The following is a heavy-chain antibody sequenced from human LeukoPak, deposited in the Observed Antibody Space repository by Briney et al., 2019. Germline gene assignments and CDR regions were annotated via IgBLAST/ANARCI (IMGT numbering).Heavy chain of an antibody. Sequence: GGSLRLSCAASGFTFSSYSMNWVRQAPGKGLEWVSSISSSSSYIYYADSVKGRFTISRDNAKNSLYLQMNSLRAEDTAVYYCARGSVATRLWDYWGQGTLVTVSS. CDR2: ISSSSSYI. CDR3: ARGSVATRLWDY. J-gene: IGHJ4*02. V-gene: IGHV3-21*01. D-gene: IGHD1-26*01. CDR1: GFTFSSYS.